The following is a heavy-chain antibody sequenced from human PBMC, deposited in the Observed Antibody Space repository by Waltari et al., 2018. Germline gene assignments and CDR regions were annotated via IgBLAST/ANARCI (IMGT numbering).Heavy chain of an antibody. J-gene: IGHJ4*02. CDR2: IDDECGST. Sequence: EVQLVESGGGLVQPGGSLRLSCAASGFTFSTYWIHWVRQAPAKGLVGAWLIDDECGSTCYGDCVKGRFTISRDDAKNTVYLQRNSLSADDSALYYCATWKFCTGGSCYGWGYWGQGTLVTVSS. D-gene: IGHD2-15*01. CDR1: GFTFSTYW. CDR3: ATWKFCTGGSCYGWGY. V-gene: IGHV3-74*01.